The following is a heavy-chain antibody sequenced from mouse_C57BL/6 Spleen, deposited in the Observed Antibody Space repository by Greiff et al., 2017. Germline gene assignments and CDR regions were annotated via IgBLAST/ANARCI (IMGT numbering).Heavy chain of an antibody. V-gene: IGHV1-82*01. CDR1: GYAFSSSW. J-gene: IGHJ3*01. CDR3: ARSNYGSSLAWFAY. Sequence: QVQLQQSGPELVKPGASVKISCKASGYAFSSSWMNWVKQRPGKGLEWIGRIYPGDGDTNYNGKFKGKATLTADKSSSTAYMHLSSLTSEDSAVYSCARSNYGSSLAWFAYWGQGTLVTVSA. D-gene: IGHD1-1*01. CDR2: IYPGDGDT.